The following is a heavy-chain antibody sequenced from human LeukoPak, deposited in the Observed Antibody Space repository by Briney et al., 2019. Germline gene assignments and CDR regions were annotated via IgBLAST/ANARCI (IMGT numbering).Heavy chain of an antibody. J-gene: IGHJ3*02. CDR2: ISSSSSYT. CDR3: ARGTTEWELPPMADNDAFDI. D-gene: IGHD1-26*01. Sequence: PGGSLRLSCAASGFTVSSNYMSWVRQAPGKGLEWVSYISSSSSYTNYADSVKGRFTISRDNAKNSLYLQMNSLRAEDTAVYYCARGTTEWELPPMADNDAFDIWGQGTMVTVSS. V-gene: IGHV3-11*05. CDR1: GFTVSSNY.